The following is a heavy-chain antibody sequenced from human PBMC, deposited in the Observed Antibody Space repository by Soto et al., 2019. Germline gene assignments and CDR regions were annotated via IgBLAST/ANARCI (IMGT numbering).Heavy chain of an antibody. CDR2: ISGSGGGI. D-gene: IGHD2-15*01. J-gene: IGHJ4*02. V-gene: IGHV3-23*01. Sequence: GGSLRLSCAASGFTFSSYAMSWVRQAPGKGLEWVSTISGSGGGIYYADSVKGRFTISRDNSKNTLDLQMNSLRAEDTVVYYCAKRNLVVRPPFDYWGQGTLVTVSS. CDR3: AKRNLVVRPPFDY. CDR1: GFTFSSYA.